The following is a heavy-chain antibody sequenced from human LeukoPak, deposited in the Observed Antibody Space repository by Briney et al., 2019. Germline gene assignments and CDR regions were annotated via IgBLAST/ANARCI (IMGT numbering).Heavy chain of an antibody. CDR2: VSDSGGST. D-gene: IGHD3-16*01. J-gene: IGHJ4*02. CDR3: AKRFSYLDY. V-gene: IGHV3-23*01. Sequence: GGSLRLSCAASGFTFNTCAMSWVRQPPGKGLEWVSSVSDSGGSTWYADSVKGRFTISRDNSKNTMYLQMSSLRAEDTATYYCAKRFSYLDYWGQGIMVTVSS. CDR1: GFTFNTCA.